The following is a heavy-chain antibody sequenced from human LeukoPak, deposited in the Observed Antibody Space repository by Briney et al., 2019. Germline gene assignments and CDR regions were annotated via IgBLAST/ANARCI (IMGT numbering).Heavy chain of an antibody. CDR2: MNPNSGNT. V-gene: IGHV1-8*01. CDR3: ARGWDDFWSGYPKDY. Sequence: ASVKVSCKAAGYTFTTYDIEWVREATGQGLEWMGWMNPNSGNTGYAQKFEGRVTMTRNTSLSTDHLEPSSLRSEDTAVYYCARGWDDFWSGYPKDYRGQGTLVTVSS. J-gene: IGHJ4*02. CDR1: GYTFTTYD. D-gene: IGHD3-3*01.